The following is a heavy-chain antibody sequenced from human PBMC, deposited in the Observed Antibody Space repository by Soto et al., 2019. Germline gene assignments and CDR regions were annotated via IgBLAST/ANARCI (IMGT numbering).Heavy chain of an antibody. CDR1: GFTFSTHA. CDR2: VSFDGSNK. D-gene: IGHD1-20*01. J-gene: IGHJ4*01. V-gene: IGHV3-30-3*01. Sequence: GGSLRLSCAASGFTFSTHAMHWVRQAPGKGLECVAIVSFDGSNKYYADSVKGRFTISRDNSKNTLYLQMSGLTPEDTAVYYCARVLSCITTNRGGLIAFRDQRTLVTVS. CDR3: ARVLSCITTNRGGLIAF.